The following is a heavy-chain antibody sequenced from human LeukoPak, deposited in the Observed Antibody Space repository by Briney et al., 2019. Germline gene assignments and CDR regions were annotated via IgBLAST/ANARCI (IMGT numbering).Heavy chain of an antibody. V-gene: IGHV3-33*08. CDR1: GYTFSIYG. D-gene: IGHD1-14*01. CDR3: TRDWRNMAFDI. J-gene: IGHJ3*02. CDR2: IWYDGSNK. Sequence: GGSLRLSCGASGYTFSIYGMHWVRQAPGKGLEWVAVIWYDGSNKYYADSVKGRFTISRDNSKNTLYLQMNSLRAEDTAVYYCTRDWRNMAFDIWGQGTMVTVSS.